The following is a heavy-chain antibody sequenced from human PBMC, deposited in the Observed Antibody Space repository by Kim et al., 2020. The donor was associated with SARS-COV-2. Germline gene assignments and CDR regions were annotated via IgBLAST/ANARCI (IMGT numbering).Heavy chain of an antibody. Sequence: ASVKVSCKASGYTFTGYYMHWVRQAPGQGLEWMGRINPNSGGTNYAKKFQGRVTMTRDTSISTAYMELSRLRSDDTAVYYCARDPAIVVVITSSFDYWGQGTLVTVSS. J-gene: IGHJ4*02. V-gene: IGHV1-2*06. CDR3: ARDPAIVVVITSSFDY. CDR1: GYTFTGYY. CDR2: INPNSGGT. D-gene: IGHD3-22*01.